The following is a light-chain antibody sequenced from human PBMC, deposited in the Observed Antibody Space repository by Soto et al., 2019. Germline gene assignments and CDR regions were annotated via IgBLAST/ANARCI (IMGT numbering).Light chain of an antibody. V-gene: IGKV1-39*01. CDR3: QQSFSTPQT. CDR2: VAS. CDR1: QSINIY. J-gene: IGKJ4*01. Sequence: DIQMTQSPSSLSASVGDSVTITCRASQSINIYLSWYQQKPGKAPKLLINVASTLQGGVPSRFIGSGSGTDFTLAISSLQPEDSATYYCQQSFSTPQTFGGGTRVEIK.